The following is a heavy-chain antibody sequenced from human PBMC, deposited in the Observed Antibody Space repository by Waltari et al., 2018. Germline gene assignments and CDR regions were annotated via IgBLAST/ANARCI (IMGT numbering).Heavy chain of an antibody. D-gene: IGHD1-26*01. V-gene: IGHV4-38-2*02. Sequence: QVQLQESGPGLVKPSETLSLTCAVSGYSISSGYYWGWFRQPPGKGLESVGVIYHRGSIYSNPSAKSRVTISVGPSKNPFSLKLSSVTAADTAVYDCARDPGDGDNLPGGHNWFDPWGQGTLVTVSS. CDR1: GYSISSGYY. CDR2: IYHRGSI. CDR3: ARDPGDGDNLPGGHNWFDP. J-gene: IGHJ5*02.